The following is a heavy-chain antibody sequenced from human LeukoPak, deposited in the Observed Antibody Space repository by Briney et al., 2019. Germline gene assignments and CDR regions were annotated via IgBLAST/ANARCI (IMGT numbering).Heavy chain of an antibody. D-gene: IGHD2-2*01. CDR2: INPNSGGT. V-gene: IGHV1-2*02. J-gene: IGHJ5*02. CDR3: ARDGGYCSSTSCYRLLPNNWFDP. CDR1: GYSFTGYY. Sequence: GASVKVSCTASGYSFTGYYIRWVRQAPGQGLEWMGWINPNSGGTNYAQKFQGRVTMTRDTSISTAYMELSRLRSDDTAVYYCARDGGYCSSTSCYRLLPNNWFDPWGQGTLVTVSS.